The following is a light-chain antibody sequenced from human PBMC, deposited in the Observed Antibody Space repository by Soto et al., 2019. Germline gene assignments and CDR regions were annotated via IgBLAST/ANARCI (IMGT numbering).Light chain of an antibody. CDR3: NSQTTSGIRV. CDR2: EDN. Sequence: NFMLTQPHSVSESPGKTVTISCTRSSGSIASNFVQWYQQRPGSAPTIVIYEDNRRPSGVPDRFSGSIDSSSTSASLTTSGLQTEDEADYYCNSQTTSGIRVFGTGTKLTVL. J-gene: IGLJ1*01. CDR1: SGSIASNF. V-gene: IGLV6-57*04.